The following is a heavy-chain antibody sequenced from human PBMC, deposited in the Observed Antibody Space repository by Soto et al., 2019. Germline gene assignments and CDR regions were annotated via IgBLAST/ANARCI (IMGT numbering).Heavy chain of an antibody. D-gene: IGHD3-10*01. CDR3: ARLGILWFGTTEQRGAFDI. J-gene: IGHJ3*02. CDR2: ISAYNGNT. CDR1: GYTFTSYG. Sequence: ASVKVSCKASGYTFTSYGISWVRQAPGQGLEWMGWISAYNGNTNYAQKLQGRVTMTTDTSTSTAYMELRSLRSDDTAVYYCARLGILWFGTTEQRGAFDIWGQGTMVTVSS. V-gene: IGHV1-18*01.